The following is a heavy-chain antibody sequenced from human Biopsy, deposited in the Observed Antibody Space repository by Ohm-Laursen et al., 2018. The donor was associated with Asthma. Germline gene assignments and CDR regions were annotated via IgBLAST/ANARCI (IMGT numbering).Heavy chain of an antibody. V-gene: IGHV1-24*01. CDR2: LDHEEGGT. CDR1: GYSLTDLS. J-gene: IGHJ4*02. CDR3: ASDFPKDYVRYNFQF. D-gene: IGHD4-17*01. Sequence: ASVKVSCKISGYSLTDLSMHWVRQAPGQGLEWMGGLDHEEGGTENAQRFQGRVTMTEDTSTDTAYMELSSLSSDDTAVYYCASDFPKDYVRYNFQFWGQGTLVTVPS.